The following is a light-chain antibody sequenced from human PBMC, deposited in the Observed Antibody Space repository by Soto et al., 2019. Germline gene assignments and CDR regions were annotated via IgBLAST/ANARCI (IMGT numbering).Light chain of an antibody. CDR2: DNY. Sequence: QSVLTQPPSVSAAPGQTVTVSCSGSSSNIGNNDVSWYQQFPGTSPKLLIYDNYKRPSGIPDRFSGSKSGTSATLGITGLQTGDEADYYCGTWDSSLSAEVFGGGTQLTVL. CDR3: GTWDSSLSAEV. V-gene: IGLV1-51*01. CDR1: SSNIGNND. J-gene: IGLJ3*02.